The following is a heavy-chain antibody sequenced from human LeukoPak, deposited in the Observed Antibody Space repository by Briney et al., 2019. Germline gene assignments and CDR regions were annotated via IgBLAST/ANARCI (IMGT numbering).Heavy chain of an antibody. CDR3: ARAIWFGEGHDY. J-gene: IGHJ4*02. D-gene: IGHD3-10*01. Sequence: PSKTLSLTCTVSGASISGGSYYWSWIRQPAGKGLEWIGRLYPGGSTNYNPSLKSRVTISLDTSRNQLSLRLRSVTAADTAVYYCARAIWFGEGHDYWGQGTLITVSS. CDR1: GASISGGSYY. V-gene: IGHV4-61*02. CDR2: LYPGGST.